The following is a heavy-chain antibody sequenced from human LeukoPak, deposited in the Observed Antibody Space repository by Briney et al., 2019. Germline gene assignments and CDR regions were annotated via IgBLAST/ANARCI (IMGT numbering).Heavy chain of an antibody. V-gene: IGHV3-7*01. CDR1: GFTFSSYW. D-gene: IGHD3-9*01. Sequence: GSLLLSCAASGFTFSSYWMCCVRPAPGKGLEWAANIKQDGSEKYYVDSVKGRFTISRDNAKNSLYLQMNSLRAEDTAVYYCASLRYFDWLSIDYWGQGTLVTVSS. CDR2: IKQDGSEK. CDR3: ASLRYFDWLSIDY. J-gene: IGHJ4*02.